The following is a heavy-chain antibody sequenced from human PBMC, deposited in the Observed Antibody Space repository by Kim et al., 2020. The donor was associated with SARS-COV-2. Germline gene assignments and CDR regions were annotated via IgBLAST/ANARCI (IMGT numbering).Heavy chain of an antibody. J-gene: IGHJ4*02. D-gene: IGHD1-1*01. Sequence: NYAQKLQGRVTMTTDTSTSTAYMEQRSLRSEDTAVYYCAGTDLEGDPQSHWGQGTLVTVSS. V-gene: IGHV1-18*01. CDR3: AGTDLEGDPQSH.